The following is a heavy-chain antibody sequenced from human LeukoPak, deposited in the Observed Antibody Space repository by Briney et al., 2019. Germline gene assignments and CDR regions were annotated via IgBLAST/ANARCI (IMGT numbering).Heavy chain of an antibody. CDR1: GGTFSSYA. Sequence: GASVKVSCKASGGTFSSYAISWVRQAPGQGLEWMGRIIPILGIANYAQKFQGRVTITADKSTSTAYMELSSLRSEDTAVYYCARGFIPRYCSGGSYSQPFDYWGQGTLVTVSS. D-gene: IGHD2-15*01. CDR3: ARGFIPRYCSGGSYSQPFDY. V-gene: IGHV1-69*04. CDR2: IIPILGIA. J-gene: IGHJ4*02.